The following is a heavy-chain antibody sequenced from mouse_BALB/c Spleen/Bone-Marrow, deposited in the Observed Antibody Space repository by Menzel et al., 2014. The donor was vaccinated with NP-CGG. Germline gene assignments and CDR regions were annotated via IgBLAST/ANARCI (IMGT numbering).Heavy chain of an antibody. J-gene: IGHJ4*01. CDR2: IWSGGST. CDR1: GFSLTNYG. CDR3: TRNSAYSLDAMDY. Sequence: QVQLKESGPGLVQPSQSLSITCTVSGFSLTNYGVHWVSQSPGKGLEWLGVIWSGGSTDYNAAFISRLSISKDNSKSQVFFKMNSLQGNDTAIYCCTRNSAYSLDAMDYWGQGTSVTVSS. V-gene: IGHV2-2*02. D-gene: IGHD3-1*01.